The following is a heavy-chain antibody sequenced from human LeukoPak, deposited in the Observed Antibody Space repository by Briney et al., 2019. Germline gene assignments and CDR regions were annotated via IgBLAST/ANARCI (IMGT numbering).Heavy chain of an antibody. CDR3: ARDRTSGMDAYFEF. CDR2: ISGTSGAI. J-gene: IGHJ4*02. CDR1: GFTFSSYG. V-gene: IGHV3-21*01. Sequence: GGSLRLSCATSGFTFSSYGMNWVRQAPGMRLEWVASISGTSGAIYYVDPVKGRFTVSRDHGKDSLELEMSSLRVEDTAVYYCARDRTSGMDAYFEFWPQGTMVTVSS. D-gene: IGHD2-8*01.